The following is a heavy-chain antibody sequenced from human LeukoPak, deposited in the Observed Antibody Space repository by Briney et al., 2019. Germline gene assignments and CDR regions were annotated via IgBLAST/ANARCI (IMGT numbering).Heavy chain of an antibody. Sequence: AAVKVSCKASGYSFTSYGITWVRQAPGQGLEWVGWISAYSGNTNFAQKLQGRVTMTTDTSTSTAYLELRSLKSDDTAVYYCARDRGGSSWYRYWGQGTLVTVSS. CDR2: ISAYSGNT. V-gene: IGHV1-18*01. CDR1: GYSFTSYG. D-gene: IGHD6-13*01. J-gene: IGHJ4*02. CDR3: ARDRGGSSWYRY.